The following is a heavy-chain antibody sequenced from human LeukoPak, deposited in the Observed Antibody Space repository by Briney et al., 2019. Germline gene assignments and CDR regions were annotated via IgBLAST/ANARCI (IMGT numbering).Heavy chain of an antibody. CDR2: ISGSGGST. CDR3: VNMAYHNGTRWFDG. J-gene: IGHJ5*02. V-gene: IGHV3-23*01. CDR1: GFTFSSYC. Sequence: PGGSLRVSRAASGFTFSSYCMSWVRQAPGKGLEWVSAISGSGGSTYYADSVKGGFTISRDNSKNTLKLQMNSLRAEDTAVYYCVNMAYHNGTRWFDGWDQGTLVTVSS. D-gene: IGHD1-14*01.